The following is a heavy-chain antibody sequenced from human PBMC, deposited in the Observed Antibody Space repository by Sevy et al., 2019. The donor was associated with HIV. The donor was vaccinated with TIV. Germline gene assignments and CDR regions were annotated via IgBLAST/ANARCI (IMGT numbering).Heavy chain of an antibody. CDR1: GGSISSGGYY. V-gene: IGHV4-31*03. CDR3: TRTIVVVPAATSRAPIGYFQH. D-gene: IGHD2-2*01. J-gene: IGHJ1*01. Sequence: SESLSLTCTVSGGSISSGGYYWSWIRQHPGKGLEWIGYIYYSGSTYYNPSLKSRVTISVDTSKNQFSLKLSSVTAADTAVYYCTRTIVVVPAATSRAPIGYFQHWGQGTLVTVSS. CDR2: IYYSGST.